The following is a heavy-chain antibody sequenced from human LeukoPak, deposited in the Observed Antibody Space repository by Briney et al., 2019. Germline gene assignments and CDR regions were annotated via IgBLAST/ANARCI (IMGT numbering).Heavy chain of an antibody. V-gene: IGHV3-48*03. CDR2: ISSSASSI. D-gene: IGHD4-11*01. CDR3: ARVNSNYFDC. J-gene: IGHJ4*02. Sequence: PGGSLRLSCEASGFTFSSYEMSWVRQAPGKGLEWVSYISSSASSIKYADSVKGRLTISRDNAKNSLYLQMNSLRAEDTAAYYCARVNSNYFDCWGQGTLVTVSS. CDR1: GFTFSSYE.